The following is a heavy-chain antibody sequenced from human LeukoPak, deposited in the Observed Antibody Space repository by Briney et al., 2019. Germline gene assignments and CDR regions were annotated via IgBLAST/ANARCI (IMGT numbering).Heavy chain of an antibody. Sequence: ASVKVSCKASGYTFTSYDINWVRQATGQGLEWMGWMNPNSGNTGYAQKFQGRVTMTRNTSISTAYMELSSLRSEDTAVYYCARVPCDYVWGSYRYTLDYWGQGTLVTVSS. CDR3: ARVPCDYVWGSYRYTLDY. V-gene: IGHV1-8*01. CDR2: MNPNSGNT. D-gene: IGHD3-16*02. J-gene: IGHJ4*02. CDR1: GYTFTSYD.